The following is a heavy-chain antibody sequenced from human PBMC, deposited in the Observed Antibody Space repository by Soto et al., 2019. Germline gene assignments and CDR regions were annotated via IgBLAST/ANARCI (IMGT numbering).Heavy chain of an antibody. CDR2: IYWDDDT. J-gene: IGHJ4*02. CDR1: GFSLTTSGVG. Sequence: QITLKESGPTLVRPTQTLTLTCTFSGFSLTTSGVGVGWIRQPPGKALERLAVIYWDDDTRYSSSLKSRLTITKYTTKNQVALTMTNMDPVDTATYYCAHHPYYGLGSYSFDYWGQGTLVTVSS. CDR3: AHHPYYGLGSYSFDY. D-gene: IGHD3-10*01. V-gene: IGHV2-5*02.